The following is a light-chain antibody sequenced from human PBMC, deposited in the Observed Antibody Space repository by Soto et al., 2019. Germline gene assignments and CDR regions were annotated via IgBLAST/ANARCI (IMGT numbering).Light chain of an antibody. CDR1: QGIISY. Sequence: AILMTQSPSSFSASTGDRVTITCRASQGIISYLAWYQQKPGKAPKLLIYAASTFQSGVPSRFSGSGSGTDFTLTISCLQSEDFATYYCQHYYSYPRTFGQGAKVDIK. CDR3: QHYYSYPRT. V-gene: IGKV1-8*01. CDR2: AAS. J-gene: IGKJ1*01.